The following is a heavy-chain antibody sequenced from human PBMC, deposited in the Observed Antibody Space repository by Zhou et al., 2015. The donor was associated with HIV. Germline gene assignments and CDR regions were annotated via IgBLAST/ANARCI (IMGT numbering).Heavy chain of an antibody. CDR2: IIPILGIA. CDR1: GGTFSSYT. Sequence: QVQLVQSGAEVKKPGSSVKVSCKASGGTFSSYTISWVRQAPGQGLEWMGRIIPILGIANYAQKFQGRVTITADKSTSTAYMELSSLRSEDTAVYYCARDPYYYDSSGYYDPRNKDYWGQGTLVTVSS. CDR3: ARDPYYYDSSGYYDPRNKDY. J-gene: IGHJ4*02. D-gene: IGHD3-22*01. V-gene: IGHV1-69*08.